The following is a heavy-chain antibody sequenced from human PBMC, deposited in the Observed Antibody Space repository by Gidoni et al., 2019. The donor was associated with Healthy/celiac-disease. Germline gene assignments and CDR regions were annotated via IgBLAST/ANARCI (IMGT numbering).Heavy chain of an antibody. CDR3: AKDKSVTMIVVVINLDY. V-gene: IGHV3-23*01. D-gene: IGHD3-22*01. J-gene: IGHJ4*02. CDR1: GFTFSSYA. Sequence: EVQLLESGGGLVQPGGSLRLSCAASGFTFSSYAMSWVRQAPGKGLGWVSAISGSGGRTYYADSVKGRFTISRDNSKNTLYLQMNSLRAEDTAVYYCAKDKSVTMIVVVINLDYWGQGTLVTVSS. CDR2: ISGSGGRT.